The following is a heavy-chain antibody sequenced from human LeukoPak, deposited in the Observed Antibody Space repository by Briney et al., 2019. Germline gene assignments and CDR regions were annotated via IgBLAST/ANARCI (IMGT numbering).Heavy chain of an antibody. CDR3: AIESSSLLRYLDVTSFYYFYS. D-gene: IGHD3-9*01. CDR1: GYTFTSYG. Sequence: GGSLRLSCAASGYTFTSYGMSWVRQAPGQGLEWMGCISAYNGNTNYAQNLKGRVTMTTDKSTNTTYMELKSLRSDDTAVYYFAIESSSLLRYLDVTSFYYFYSWGQGTLVT. CDR2: ISAYNGNT. V-gene: IGHV1-18*01. J-gene: IGHJ4*02.